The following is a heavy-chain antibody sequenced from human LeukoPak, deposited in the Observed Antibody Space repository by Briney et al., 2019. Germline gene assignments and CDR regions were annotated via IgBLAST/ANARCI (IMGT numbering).Heavy chain of an antibody. V-gene: IGHV4-34*01. CDR1: GGSFSGYY. J-gene: IGHJ4*02. CDR3: ARGYYYDSSGYYYNLDY. CDR2: INHSGST. D-gene: IGHD3-22*01. Sequence: PSETLSLTCAVYGGSFSGYYWSWIRQPPGKGLEWIGEINHSGSTNYNPSLKSRVNISVDTSKNQFSLKLSSVTAADTAVYYCARGYYYDSSGYYYNLDYWGQGTLVTVSS.